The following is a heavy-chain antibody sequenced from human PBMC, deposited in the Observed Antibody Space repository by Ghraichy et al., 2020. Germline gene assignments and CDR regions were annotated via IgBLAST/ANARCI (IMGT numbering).Heavy chain of an antibody. Sequence: SETLSLTCTVAGGSISNYYWSWIRQPPGKGLEWIGYIYYSGSTDYNPSLQSRVTISIDTSKNQFSLKLNSVTAADTAVYYCGCSPSSSNWYAWFDPWGQGTLVTVSS. CDR3: GCSPSSSNWYAWFDP. D-gene: IGHD6-13*01. V-gene: IGHV4-59*01. CDR2: IYYSGST. CDR1: GGSISNYY. J-gene: IGHJ5*02.